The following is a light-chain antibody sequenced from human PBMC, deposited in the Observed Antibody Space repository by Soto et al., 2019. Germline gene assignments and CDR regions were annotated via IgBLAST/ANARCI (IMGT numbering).Light chain of an antibody. CDR3: QQYGSSPLT. CDR1: QSVSSSY. CDR2: GAS. Sequence: VLSHSAGTLSLYTWARATLSGRSSQSVSSSYLAWYQQKPGQAPRLLIYGASSRATGIPDRFSGSGSGTDFTLTISRLEPEDFAVYYCQQYGSSPLTFGGGTKVDIK. J-gene: IGKJ4*01. V-gene: IGKV3-20*01.